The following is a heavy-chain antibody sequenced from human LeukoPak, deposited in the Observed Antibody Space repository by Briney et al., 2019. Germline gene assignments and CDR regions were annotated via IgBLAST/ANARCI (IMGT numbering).Heavy chain of an antibody. J-gene: IGHJ5*02. CDR3: ARAYSSSWYLNWFDP. D-gene: IGHD6-13*01. V-gene: IGHV4-38-2*02. CDR1: GYSISSGYY. CDR2: IYHSGST. Sequence: SETLSLTCTVSGYSISSGYYWGWIRQPPGKGLEWIGNIYHSGSTYYNPSLKSRVTISIDTSKNQFSLKLSSVTAADTAIYYCARAYSSSWYLNWFDPWGQGTLVTVSS.